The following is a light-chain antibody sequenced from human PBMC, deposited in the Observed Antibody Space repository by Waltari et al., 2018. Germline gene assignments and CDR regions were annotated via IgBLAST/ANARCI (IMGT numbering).Light chain of an antibody. Sequence: DIQMTQSPSSVSASVGDRVTITCRASQGVRSWLAWYQQKPGKAPNHLIYAASSLQSGVPSRFSGSGSGTDFTLTISSLQPEDFATYYCQQAHTFPPTFGPGTKVHI. CDR2: AAS. CDR1: QGVRSW. CDR3: QQAHTFPPT. J-gene: IGKJ3*01. V-gene: IGKV1-12*01.